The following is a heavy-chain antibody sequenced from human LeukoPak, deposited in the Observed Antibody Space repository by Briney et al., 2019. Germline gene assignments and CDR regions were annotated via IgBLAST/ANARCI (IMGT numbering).Heavy chain of an antibody. CDR3: ARVDWRQYDYGAFDI. CDR1: GFTFSSYA. CDR2: ISYDGSNK. V-gene: IGHV3-30-3*01. Sequence: PGGSLRLSCAASGFTFSSYAMHWVRQAPGKGLEWVAVISYDGSNKYYADSVKGRFTISRDNAKNSLYLQMNSLRAEDTAVYYCARVDWRQYDYGAFDIWGQGTMVTVSS. J-gene: IGHJ3*02. D-gene: IGHD4-17*01.